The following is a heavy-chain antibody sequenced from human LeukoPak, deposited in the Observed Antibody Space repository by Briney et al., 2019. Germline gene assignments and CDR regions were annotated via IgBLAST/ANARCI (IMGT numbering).Heavy chain of an antibody. D-gene: IGHD2-15*01. V-gene: IGHV1-18*01. Sequence: EASVTVSCTASGYSFSSYGISWVRQAPGQGLEWMGWISAYNGNTNYAQRLQGRVTMTTDTSTSTVYMELRSLTSDDTAVYYCARVPSGGPFDYWGRGTLVTVSS. CDR3: ARVPSGGPFDY. CDR2: ISAYNGNT. CDR1: GYSFSSYG. J-gene: IGHJ4*02.